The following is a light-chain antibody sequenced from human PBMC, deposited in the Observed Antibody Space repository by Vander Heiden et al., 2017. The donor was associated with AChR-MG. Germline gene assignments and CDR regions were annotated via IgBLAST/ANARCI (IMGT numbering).Light chain of an antibody. CDR2: DVS. CDR3: CSYAGTSSWL. V-gene: IGLV2-11*01. J-gene: IGLJ3*02. Sequence: QSALTQPRSVSGSPGQSVTISCTGTSTNIGAYKYVSWYQQRPGRAPQLLLHDVSQRPSGVPPRFSGSKSGNTASLTISGLQAADEADYFCCSYAGTSSWLFGGGTKVTVL. CDR1: STNIGAYKY.